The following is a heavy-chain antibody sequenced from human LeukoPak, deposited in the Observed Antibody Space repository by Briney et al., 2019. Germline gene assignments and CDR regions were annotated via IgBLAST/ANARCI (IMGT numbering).Heavy chain of an antibody. D-gene: IGHD3-10*01. CDR3: ARVAFGESMEFDY. V-gene: IGHV3-30*02. Sequence: GGSLRLSCAASGFTFSSYGMHWVRQAPGKGLEWVTFIRYDGTNKYYADSVKGRFTISRDNSKNTLYLQMNSLRAEDTAVYYCARVAFGESMEFDYWGQGTLVTVSS. CDR2: IRYDGTNK. J-gene: IGHJ4*02. CDR1: GFTFSSYG.